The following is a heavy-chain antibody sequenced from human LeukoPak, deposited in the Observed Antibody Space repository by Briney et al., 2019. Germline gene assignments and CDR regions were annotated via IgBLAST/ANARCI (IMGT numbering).Heavy chain of an antibody. J-gene: IGHJ4*02. V-gene: IGHV3-30*18. CDR3: AKDESYYDSSGYYYVDYFDY. Sequence: GGSLRLSCAASGFTFSSYWMHWVRQAPGKGLEWVAVISYDGSNKYYADSVKGRFTISRDNSKNTLYLQMNSLRAEDTAVYYCAKDESYYDSSGYYYVDYFDYWGQGTLVTVSS. D-gene: IGHD3-22*01. CDR1: GFTFSSYW. CDR2: ISYDGSNK.